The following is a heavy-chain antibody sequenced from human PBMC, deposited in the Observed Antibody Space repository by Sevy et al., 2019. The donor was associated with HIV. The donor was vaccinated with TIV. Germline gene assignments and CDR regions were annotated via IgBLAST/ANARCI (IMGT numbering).Heavy chain of an antibody. V-gene: IGHV4-38-2*02. CDR1: GYSISSGYY. CDR3: ASCVWDPRGYYYYGMDV. J-gene: IGHJ6*02. D-gene: IGHD1-26*01. Sequence: SETLSLTCTVSGYSISSGYYWGWIRQPPGKGLEWIGSIYHSGSTYYNPSLKGRVTISGDTSKNQFYLKLSSVTAADTAVYYCASCVWDPRGYYYYGMDVWGRGTTVTVSS. CDR2: IYHSGST.